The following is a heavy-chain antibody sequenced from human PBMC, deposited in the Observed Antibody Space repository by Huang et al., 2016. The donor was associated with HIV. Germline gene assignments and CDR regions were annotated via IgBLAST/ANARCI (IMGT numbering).Heavy chain of an antibody. CDR1: GFTFSSYT. V-gene: IGHV3-23*01. D-gene: IGHD3-10*01. J-gene: IGHJ4*02. CDR3: AKMVRGVKSIYFDY. CDR2: ISNSGGTT. Sequence: EVQLLESGGGVVQPGGSLRLSCAASGFTFSSYTMNWVRQAPGKGLEWVSGISNSGGTTYSADSVKGRFTISRDNSKNTLYLQMNSLRAEDTAIYYCAKMVRGVKSIYFDYWGQGTLVTVSS.